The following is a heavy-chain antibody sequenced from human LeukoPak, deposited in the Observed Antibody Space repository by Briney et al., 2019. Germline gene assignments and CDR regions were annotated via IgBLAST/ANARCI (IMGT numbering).Heavy chain of an antibody. CDR3: ARDPFPYYIGSGLDY. J-gene: IGHJ4*02. Sequence: ASVKVSCKASGYTFNSYAIHWVRQAPGQGLEWMGWISVHNDNTNYAQKFQGRVTMTTETSTTTAYMELRSLRSDDTAVYYCARDPFPYYIGSGLDYWGQGTLVTVSS. CDR1: GYTFNSYA. CDR2: ISVHNDNT. V-gene: IGHV1-18*04. D-gene: IGHD3-10*01.